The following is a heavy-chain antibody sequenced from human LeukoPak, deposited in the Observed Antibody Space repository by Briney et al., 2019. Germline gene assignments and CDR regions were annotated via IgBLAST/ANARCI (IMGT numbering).Heavy chain of an antibody. Sequence: GRSLRLSCAASGFTFSSYGMHWVRQAPGKGLEWVAVIWYDGSNKYYADSVKGRFTISRDNSKNTLYLQMNSLRAEDTAVYYCARDPCGGDCYSDYWGQGTLATVSS. V-gene: IGHV3-33*01. CDR2: IWYDGSNK. CDR3: ARDPCGGDCYSDY. J-gene: IGHJ4*02. CDR1: GFTFSSYG. D-gene: IGHD2-21*02.